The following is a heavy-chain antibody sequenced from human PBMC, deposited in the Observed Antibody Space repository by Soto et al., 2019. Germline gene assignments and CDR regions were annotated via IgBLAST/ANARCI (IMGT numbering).Heavy chain of an antibody. CDR2: IYKSGST. D-gene: IGHD2-8*01. CDR1: GGSISSGGYY. V-gene: IGHV4-31*03. Sequence: SETLSLTCTVSGGSISSGGYYWSWIRQHPGKGLEWIGYIYKSGSTYYNPSLKSRVTISVDTSKNQYSLKLSSVTAADTAVYYCARDCTNGVCLYAFDIWGQGTMVTVSS. J-gene: IGHJ3*02. CDR3: ARDCTNGVCLYAFDI.